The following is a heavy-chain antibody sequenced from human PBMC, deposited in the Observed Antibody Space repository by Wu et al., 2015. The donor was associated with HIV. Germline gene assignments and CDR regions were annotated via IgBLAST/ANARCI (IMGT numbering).Heavy chain of an antibody. CDR2: ITPISGTP. V-gene: IGHV1-69*12. CDR3: ARDLLWGEDF. CDR1: GDGFTSYA. Sequence: QAQLVQFGSEVKKPGSSVKVTCKASGDGFTSYAFSWVRQAPGQGLEWMGGITPISGTPNYAQKFKDRVTISADESTSTLYMRLTSLTSEDTAIYYCARDLLWGEDFWGQGTLVTVSS. D-gene: IGHD2-21*01. J-gene: IGHJ4*02.